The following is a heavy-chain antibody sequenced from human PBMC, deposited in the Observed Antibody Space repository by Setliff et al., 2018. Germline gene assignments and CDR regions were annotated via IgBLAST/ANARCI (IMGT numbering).Heavy chain of an antibody. D-gene: IGHD1-1*01. V-gene: IGHV4-59*11. CDR3: ARVRNTQNGFFDY. Sequence: PSETLSLTCSVSGASISSHYWSWIRQSSGKDLEWIGTIYETGSTDYNPSLKSRVTISVDTSKNQFSLRLTSVTAADTAIYYCARVRNTQNGFFDYWSQGTLVTVSS. CDR2: IYETGST. J-gene: IGHJ4*02. CDR1: GASISSHY.